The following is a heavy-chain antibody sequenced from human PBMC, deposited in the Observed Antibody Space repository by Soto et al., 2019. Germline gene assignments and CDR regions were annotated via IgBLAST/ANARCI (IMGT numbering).Heavy chain of an antibody. Sequence: QVQLQESGPGLVKPSGTLSLTCAVSSGSISTNNWWSWVRQPPGKGLEWIAEIHLSGATNYTPSLKIPVAMSLHKYTHQCSLTLNPVTAPATAGYYWATGVSSCRRTGCLYWYLDLSGRATLVSVSS. D-gene: IGHD2-2*01. V-gene: IGHV4-4*02. CDR2: IHLSGAT. J-gene: IGHJ2*01. CDR1: SGSISTNNW. CDR3: ATGVSSCRRTGCLYWYLDL.